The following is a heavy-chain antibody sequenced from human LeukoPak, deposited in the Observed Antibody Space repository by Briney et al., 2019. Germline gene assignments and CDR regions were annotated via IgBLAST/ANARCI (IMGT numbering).Heavy chain of an antibody. V-gene: IGHV1-46*01. J-gene: IGHJ4*02. CDR2: INPSGGTA. CDR3: AREGHYYDSRAFDF. Sequence: ASVKVSCKTSGYTFTYYYMHWVRQAPGQGLEWMGIINPSGGTATSAQKFQGRVTMTRDTSTGTVYMDLSSLRFDDTAVYFCAREGHYYDSRAFDFWGQGTLVTVSS. D-gene: IGHD3-22*01. CDR1: GYTFTYYY.